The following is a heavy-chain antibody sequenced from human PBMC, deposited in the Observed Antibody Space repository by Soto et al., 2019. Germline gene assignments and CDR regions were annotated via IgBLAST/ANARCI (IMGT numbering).Heavy chain of an antibody. J-gene: IGHJ6*02. CDR3: ARVLGFFDILTGYYMGYYYCMDV. V-gene: IGHV1-2*02. Sequence: ASVKVSCKASGYTFTSYYMHWVRQAPGQGLERMGIINPNSGGTNYAQKFQGRVTMTRDTSISTAYTELSSLRSEDTATYYCARVLGFFDILTGYYMGYYYCMDVWGQGTTVTVSS. D-gene: IGHD3-9*01. CDR1: GYTFTSYY. CDR2: INPNSGGT.